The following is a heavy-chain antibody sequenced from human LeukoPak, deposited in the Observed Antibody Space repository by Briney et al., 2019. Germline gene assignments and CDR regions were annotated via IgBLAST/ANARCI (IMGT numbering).Heavy chain of an antibody. Sequence: GGSRRLSCAASGFTFSNYWMSWVRQAPGKGLDWVANIKQEGSEKSYVDSVKGRFTISRDNAKNSLYLQMNSLRAEDTAVYYCARAMDVWAKGTTVTVSS. CDR3: ARAMDV. V-gene: IGHV3-7*01. CDR1: GFTFSNYW. CDR2: IKQEGSEK. J-gene: IGHJ6*03.